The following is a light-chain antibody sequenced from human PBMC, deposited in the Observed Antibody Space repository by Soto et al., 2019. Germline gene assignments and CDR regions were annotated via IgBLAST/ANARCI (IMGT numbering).Light chain of an antibody. CDR1: SGHSDFA. J-gene: IGLJ1*01. CDR2: LNSDGSH. Sequence: QLVLTQSPSASASLGASVKLTCTLRSGHSDFAIAWHQEQPEKGPRFLMRLNSDGSHSKGDGIPDRFSVSNSGAEHYLTISSLQSEDEADYYCQTWGSRIHVFGTGTKVTVL. V-gene: IGLV4-69*01. CDR3: QTWGSRIHV.